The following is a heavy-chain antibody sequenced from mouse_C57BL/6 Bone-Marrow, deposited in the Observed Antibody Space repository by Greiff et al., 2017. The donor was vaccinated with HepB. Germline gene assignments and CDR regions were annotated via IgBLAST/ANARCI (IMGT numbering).Heavy chain of an antibody. Sequence: EVQVVESGGGLVKPGGSLKLSCAASGFTFSDYGMHWVRQAPEKGLEWVAYISSGSSTIYYADTVKGRFTISRDNAKNTLFLQMTSLRSEDTAMYYCARTPDGYYLAWFAYWGQGTLVTVSA. D-gene: IGHD2-3*01. V-gene: IGHV5-17*01. CDR1: GFTFSDYG. J-gene: IGHJ3*01. CDR3: ARTPDGYYLAWFAY. CDR2: ISSGSSTI.